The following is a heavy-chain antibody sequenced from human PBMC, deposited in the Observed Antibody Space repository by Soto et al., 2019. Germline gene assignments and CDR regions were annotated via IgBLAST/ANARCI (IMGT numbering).Heavy chain of an antibody. D-gene: IGHD6-19*01. CDR3: AKSSGWSTYFDY. V-gene: IGHV1-69*06. Sequence: SVKVSCKASGYIFTSYGISWVRQAPGQGLEWMGGIIPIFGTANYAQKFQGRVTITADKSTSTAYMELSSLRSEDTAVYYCAKSSGWSTYFDYWGQGTLVTVSS. CDR1: GYIFTSYG. J-gene: IGHJ4*02. CDR2: IIPIFGTA.